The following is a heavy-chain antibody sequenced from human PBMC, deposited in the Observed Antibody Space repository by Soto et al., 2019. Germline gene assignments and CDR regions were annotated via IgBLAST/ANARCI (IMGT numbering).Heavy chain of an antibody. Sequence: EVQLVESGGGLVQPGGSLRLSCAASGFTFSSYWMSWVRQAPGKGLEWVANIKQDGSEKYYVDSVKGRFTISRDNAKTSLYLQMNSLRAEDTAVYYLASFDSDGPGFDYWGQGTLVTVAS. V-gene: IGHV3-7*03. D-gene: IGHD5-18*01. CDR1: GFTFSSYW. CDR3: ASFDSDGPGFDY. CDR2: IKQDGSEK. J-gene: IGHJ4*02.